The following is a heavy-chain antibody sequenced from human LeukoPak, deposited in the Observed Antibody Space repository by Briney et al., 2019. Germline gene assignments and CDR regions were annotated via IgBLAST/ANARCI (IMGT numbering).Heavy chain of an antibody. Sequence: SETLSLTCTVSGGSISSYYWSWIRQPPGKGLEWIGYLYYGGSTIYNPSLKSRVTISINTSKNQFSLRLSSVTAANTAVYYCARGRRNYYGSGSYPSSFDYWGQGTLDTVSS. CDR3: ARGRRNYYGSGSYPSSFDY. D-gene: IGHD3-10*01. V-gene: IGHV4-59*12. J-gene: IGHJ4*02. CDR1: GGSISSYY. CDR2: LYYGGST.